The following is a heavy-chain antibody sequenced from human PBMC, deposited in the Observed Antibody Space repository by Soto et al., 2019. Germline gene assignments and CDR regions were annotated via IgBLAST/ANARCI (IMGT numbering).Heavy chain of an antibody. V-gene: IGHV3-15*07. Sequence: GGSLRLSCAASGFTFSNAWINWVRQAPGKGLEWVGRVRRKNDGGTKHYAAPVKGRFTVSRDDSEDIVYLQMNSLNTEDTAVYYCARDRNGAEEMERQHWFDPWGQGTLVTVSS. CDR2: VRRKNDGGTK. J-gene: IGHJ5*02. D-gene: IGHD1-1*01. CDR1: GFTFSNAW. CDR3: ARDRNGAEEMERQHWFDP.